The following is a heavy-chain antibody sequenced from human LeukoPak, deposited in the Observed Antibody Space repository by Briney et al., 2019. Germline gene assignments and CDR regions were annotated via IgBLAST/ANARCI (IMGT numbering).Heavy chain of an antibody. D-gene: IGHD6-13*01. Sequence: SETLSLTCTVSVGSINRYYWSCIPHPPREAVEWVGYIYYSGNTNYNTSLKSQVTISVDTSKNQFSLKLSSVTAADTAVYYCARLGQQLSYYMDVWGKGTTVTVSS. J-gene: IGHJ6*03. CDR3: ARLGQQLSYYMDV. CDR2: IYYSGNT. CDR1: VGSINRYY. V-gene: IGHV4-59*08.